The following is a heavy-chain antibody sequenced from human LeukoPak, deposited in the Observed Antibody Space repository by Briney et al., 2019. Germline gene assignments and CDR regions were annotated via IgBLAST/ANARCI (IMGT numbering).Heavy chain of an antibody. V-gene: IGHV3-48*03. CDR1: GFTFSSYE. CDR2: ISSSGSSK. Sequence: PGGSLRLSCAASGFTFSSYEMDWVRQAPGKGLEWVSYISSSGSSKYYADSVKGRFTISRDNAKNSLYLQMNSLRAEDTAVYYCARDFSPQGSSGWLVYWGQGTLVTVSS. J-gene: IGHJ4*02. CDR3: ARDFSPQGSSGWLVY. D-gene: IGHD6-19*01.